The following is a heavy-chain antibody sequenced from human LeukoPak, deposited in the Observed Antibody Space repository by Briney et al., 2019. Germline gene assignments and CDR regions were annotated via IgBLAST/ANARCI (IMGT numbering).Heavy chain of an antibody. D-gene: IGHD3-10*01. Sequence: GGSLRLSCAASGFTFSNYEMHWVRRAPGKGLEWVSYISSGGSTVYYADSVKGRLTVSRDNAKNSLYLQVSSLRAEDTAVYYCARVAGGGPLPSQTSYYLDYWGQGTLVTVSS. CDR3: ARVAGGGPLPSQTSYYLDY. J-gene: IGHJ4*02. CDR2: ISSGGSTV. V-gene: IGHV3-48*03. CDR1: GFTFSNYE.